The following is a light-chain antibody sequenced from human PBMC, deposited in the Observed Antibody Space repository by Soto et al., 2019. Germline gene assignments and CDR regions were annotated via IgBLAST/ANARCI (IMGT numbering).Light chain of an antibody. CDR1: QSVSTN. J-gene: IGKJ5*01. Sequence: LAPGERATLSCRASQSVSTNLAWYQQKPGQPPRLLIYGAYTRATDIPARFSGSGSGTEFTLTIIGLQSEDFAVYYCQQYNNWPPYTFGQRTRLAIK. CDR2: GAY. V-gene: IGKV3-15*01. CDR3: QQYNNWPPYT.